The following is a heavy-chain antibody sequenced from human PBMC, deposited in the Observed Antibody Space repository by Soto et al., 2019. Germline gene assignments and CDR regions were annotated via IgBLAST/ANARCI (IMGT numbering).Heavy chain of an antibody. Sequence: GASVKVSCKASGYTFTSYDINWVRQATGQGLEWMGWMNPNSGNTGYAQKFQGRVTMTKNTSTDTAYMELSSLRSEDTAVYYCATIKPTYYYDSSGPGGAFDIWGQGTMGTVSS. CDR1: GYTFTSYD. J-gene: IGHJ3*02. V-gene: IGHV1-8*01. CDR2: MNPNSGNT. D-gene: IGHD3-22*01. CDR3: ATIKPTYYYDSSGPGGAFDI.